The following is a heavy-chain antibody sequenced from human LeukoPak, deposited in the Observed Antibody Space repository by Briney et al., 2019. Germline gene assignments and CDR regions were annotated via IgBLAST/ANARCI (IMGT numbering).Heavy chain of an antibody. CDR2: ICGSDGST. V-gene: IGHV3-23*01. J-gene: IGHJ4*02. Sequence: GGSLRLSCAASGFSFSSYAMCWVRPGPEKGLEWVSGICGSDGSTYYADSVKGRFTISRDNSKNTLYLQMNSLRADDTAVYYCAKGAAYSSSWNEFDYEFDYWGQGTLVTVSS. CDR3: AKGAAYSSSWNEFDYEFDY. CDR1: GFSFSSYA. D-gene: IGHD6-13*01.